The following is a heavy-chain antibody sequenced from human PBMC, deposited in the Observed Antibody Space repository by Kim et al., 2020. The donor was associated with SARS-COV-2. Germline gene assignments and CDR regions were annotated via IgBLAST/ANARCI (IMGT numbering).Heavy chain of an antibody. J-gene: IGHJ6*02. CDR1: GFTFSSYS. V-gene: IGHV3-21*01. Sequence: GGSLRLSCAASGFTFSSYSMNWVRQAPGKGLEWVSSISSSSSYIYYADSVKGRFTISRDNAKNSLYLQMNSLRAEDTAVYYCASWRWLQFDYYYYGMDVWGQGATVTVSS. D-gene: IGHD5-12*01. CDR2: ISSSSSYI. CDR3: ASWRWLQFDYYYYGMDV.